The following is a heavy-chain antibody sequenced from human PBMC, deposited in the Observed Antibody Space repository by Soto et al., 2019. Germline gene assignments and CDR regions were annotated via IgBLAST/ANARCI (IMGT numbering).Heavy chain of an antibody. D-gene: IGHD3-16*01. Sequence: GGSRSFSGASSVFMFSSYAMSWVRPARRKGREWGSTISGSGGGTYYAACLKGRFTISRDNSKNTLSLQMNSLRAADTAVSYSASTSDYYYYYMDVWGKGTTVTVSS. CDR3: ASTSDYYYYYMDV. CDR1: VFMFSSYA. V-gene: IGHV3-23*01. CDR2: ISGSGGGT. J-gene: IGHJ6*03.